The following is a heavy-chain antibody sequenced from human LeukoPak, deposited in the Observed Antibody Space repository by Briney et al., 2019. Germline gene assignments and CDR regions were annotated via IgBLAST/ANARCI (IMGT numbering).Heavy chain of an antibody. CDR3: ARGERGSGWYLHGMDV. CDR1: GGSISSGGYY. V-gene: IGHV4-31*03. CDR2: IYYSGST. J-gene: IGHJ6*02. D-gene: IGHD6-19*01. Sequence: SETLSLTCTVSGGSISSGGYYWSWIRQHPGKGLEWIGYIYYSGSTYYNPSLKSRVTISVDTSKNQFSLKLSSVTAADTAVYYCARGERGSGWYLHGMDVWGQGTTVTVSS.